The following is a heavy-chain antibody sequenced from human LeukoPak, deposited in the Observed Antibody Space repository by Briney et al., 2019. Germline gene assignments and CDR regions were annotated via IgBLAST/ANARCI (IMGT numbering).Heavy chain of an antibody. Sequence: ASVKVSCKASGGTFSSYAISWVRQAPGQGLEWMGGIIPIFGTANYAQKFQGRVTMTRNTSISTAYMELSSLRSEDTAVYYCARGDVDTAMERHPIYYYYGMDVWGQGTTVTVSS. J-gene: IGHJ6*02. CDR1: GGTFSSYA. D-gene: IGHD5-18*01. CDR3: ARGDVDTAMERHPIYYYYGMDV. V-gene: IGHV1-69*05. CDR2: IIPIFGTA.